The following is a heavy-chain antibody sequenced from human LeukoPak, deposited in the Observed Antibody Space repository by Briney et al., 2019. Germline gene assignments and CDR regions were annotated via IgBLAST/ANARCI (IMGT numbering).Heavy chain of an antibody. J-gene: IGHJ4*02. CDR3: ARIIPYDSSGYPNYYFDY. Sequence: SGPTLVNPTQTLTLTCTFSGFSLSTSGMCVSWIRQPPGKPLECLARIDWDDDKYYSTSLKTRLTISKATSKNQVVLTMTNMDPVDTATYYCARIIPYDSSGYPNYYFDYWGQGTLVTVSS. V-gene: IGHV2-70*11. CDR1: GFSLSTSGMC. CDR2: IDWDDDK. D-gene: IGHD3-22*01.